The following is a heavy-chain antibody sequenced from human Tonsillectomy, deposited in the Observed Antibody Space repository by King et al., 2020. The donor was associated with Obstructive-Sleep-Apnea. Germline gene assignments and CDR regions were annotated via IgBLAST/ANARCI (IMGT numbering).Heavy chain of an antibody. V-gene: IGHV3-7*01. CDR3: VRDVRRAINNAWYDALDI. D-gene: IGHD1/OR15-1a*01. Sequence: EGQLVQSGGGLVQPGGSLRVSCKASGFTFSDYWMAWVRQTPGKGLEWVANIKDEGSLKNYADSVKGRFTISRDNAKNSLYLEMNNLRAEDTTMYYCVRDVRRAINNAWYDALDIWGQGTMVTVSS. J-gene: IGHJ3*02. CDR2: IKDEGSLK. CDR1: GFTFSDYW.